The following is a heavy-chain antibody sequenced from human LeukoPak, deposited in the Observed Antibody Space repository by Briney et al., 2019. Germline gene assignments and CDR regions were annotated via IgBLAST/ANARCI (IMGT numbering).Heavy chain of an antibody. D-gene: IGHD6-13*01. CDR3: ARPRRGIAAAGTSFDY. J-gene: IGHJ4*02. V-gene: IGHV5-51*01. Sequence: GESLKISCKASGYSFASYWIGWVRQMPGKGLEWMGIIYPGDSDTRYSPSFQGQVTISADKSINTAYLQWSSLKASDTAMYYCARPRRGIAAAGTSFDYWGQGTLVTVSS. CDR2: IYPGDSDT. CDR1: GYSFASYW.